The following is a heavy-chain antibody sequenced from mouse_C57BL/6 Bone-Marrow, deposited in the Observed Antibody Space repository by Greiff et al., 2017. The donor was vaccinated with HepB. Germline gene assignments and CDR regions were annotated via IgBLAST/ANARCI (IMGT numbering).Heavy chain of an antibody. CDR1: GYAFSSSW. V-gene: IGHV1-82*01. CDR3: ARSRRYYGSSPAWFAY. Sequence: VKLMESGPELVKPGASVKISCKASGYAFSSSWMNWVKQRPGKGLEWIGRIYPGDGDTNYNGKFKGKATLTADKSSSTAYMQLSSLTSEDSAVYFCARSRRYYGSSPAWFAYWGQGTLVTVSA. J-gene: IGHJ3*01. D-gene: IGHD1-1*01. CDR2: IYPGDGDT.